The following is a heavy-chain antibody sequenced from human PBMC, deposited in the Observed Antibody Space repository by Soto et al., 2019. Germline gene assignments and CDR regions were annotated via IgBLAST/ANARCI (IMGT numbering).Heavy chain of an antibody. J-gene: IGHJ4*02. CDR3: ATSHGTTSGDYSFAY. CDR2: FDPEDGET. CDR1: GYTLTELS. Sequence: GASVKVSCKVSGYTLTELSMHWVRQAPGKGLEWMGGFDPEDGETIYAQKFQGRVTLTEDTSTDTAYMELSSLRSEDTAVYYCATSHGTTSGDYSFAYGGRGTLVPVSS. V-gene: IGHV1-24*01. D-gene: IGHD1-1*01.